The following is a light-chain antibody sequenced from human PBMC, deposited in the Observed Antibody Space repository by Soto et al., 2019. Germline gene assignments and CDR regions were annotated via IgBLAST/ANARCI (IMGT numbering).Light chain of an antibody. CDR1: QNVYNN. Sequence: EVVMTQSPATLSVAPGEGATLSCKASQNVYNNLAWYQQRPGQPPRLLIYDASTRATGISARFSGSGYRTEFTLTISSLQSEDFGVYFCQECRHSPLTFGRGTKV. J-gene: IGKJ4*01. V-gene: IGKV3-15*01. CDR2: DAS. CDR3: QECRHSPLT.